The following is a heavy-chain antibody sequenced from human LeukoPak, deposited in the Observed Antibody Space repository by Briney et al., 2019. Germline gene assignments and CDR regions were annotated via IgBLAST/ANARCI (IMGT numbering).Heavy chain of an antibody. D-gene: IGHD5-12*01. CDR2: INHSGST. J-gene: IGHJ2*01. V-gene: IGHV4-34*01. Sequence: SETLSLTCAVYGGSFSGYYWSWIRQPPGKGLEWIGEINHSGSTNYNPSLKSRVTISIDTSKNQFSLKLSSVTAADTAVYYCARALGYSGYDRNWYFDLWGRGTLVTVSS. CDR1: GGSFSGYY. CDR3: ARALGYSGYDRNWYFDL.